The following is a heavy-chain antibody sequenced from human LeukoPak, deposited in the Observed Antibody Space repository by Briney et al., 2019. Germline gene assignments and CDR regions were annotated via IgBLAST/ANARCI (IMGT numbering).Heavy chain of an antibody. V-gene: IGHV4-59*01. CDR3: ARGIAAAGIYNWFDP. CDR2: IYYSGST. CDR1: GGSISSYY. Sequence: PSETLSLTCTVSGGSISSYYWSWIPQPPGKGLEWIGYIYYSGSTNYNPSLKSRVTISVDTSKNQFSLKLSSVTGADTAVYYCARGIAAAGIYNWFDPWGQGTLVTVSS. D-gene: IGHD6-13*01. J-gene: IGHJ5*02.